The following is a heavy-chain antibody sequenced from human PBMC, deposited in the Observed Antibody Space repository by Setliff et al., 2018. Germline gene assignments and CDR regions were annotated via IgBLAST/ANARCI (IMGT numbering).Heavy chain of an antibody. Sequence: PSETLSLTCTVSGDSISDASIMAWIRQPPGKGLEFIGYVFYNGAAKYDPSLKSRVTMSVDTSKTQFSLKLNLMTTADTAVYYCARGGTYRYFDYWGQGALVTVSS. CDR3: ARGGTYRYFDY. J-gene: IGHJ4*02. CDR1: GDSISDAS. CDR2: VFYNGAA. V-gene: IGHV4-59*01.